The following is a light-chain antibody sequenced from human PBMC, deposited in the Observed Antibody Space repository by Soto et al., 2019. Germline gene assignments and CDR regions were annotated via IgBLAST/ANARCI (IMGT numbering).Light chain of an antibody. J-gene: IGKJ2*01. Sequence: DIQMTQSPSSLSASVGDRVTVTCRASQTISALYLNWYQQRPGKAPKLLISAASNLQNGVPSRFSGSGSWTEFSLTISSLQPEDFATYYCQQSNNSPYSFGQGTKLQIK. CDR1: QTISALY. CDR2: AAS. V-gene: IGKV1-39*01. CDR3: QQSNNSPYS.